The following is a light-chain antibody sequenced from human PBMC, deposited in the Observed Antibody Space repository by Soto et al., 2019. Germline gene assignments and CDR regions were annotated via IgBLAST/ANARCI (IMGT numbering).Light chain of an antibody. CDR1: QSVNTNY. CDR3: QQYGSSPLT. J-gene: IGKJ5*01. Sequence: EIVLTQSPGTLSLSPGERATLSCRASQSVNTNYLAWYQQKSGQAPRLLIYGASSRATGIPDRLSGSGSGTDFTLTISTLEPEDFAAYFCQQYGSSPLTFGQGTRLEIK. CDR2: GAS. V-gene: IGKV3-20*01.